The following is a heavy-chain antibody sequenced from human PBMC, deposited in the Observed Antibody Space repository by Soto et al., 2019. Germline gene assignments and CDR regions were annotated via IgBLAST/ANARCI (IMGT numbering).Heavy chain of an antibody. Sequence: LRLSCAASGFTFDDYAMHWVRQAPGKGLEWVSGISWNSGSIGYADSVKGRFTISRDNAKNSLYLQMNSLRAEDTALYYCAKDIHSSGWPSDAFDIWGQGTMVTVSS. J-gene: IGHJ3*02. D-gene: IGHD6-19*01. V-gene: IGHV3-9*01. CDR1: GFTFDDYA. CDR2: ISWNSGSI. CDR3: AKDIHSSGWPSDAFDI.